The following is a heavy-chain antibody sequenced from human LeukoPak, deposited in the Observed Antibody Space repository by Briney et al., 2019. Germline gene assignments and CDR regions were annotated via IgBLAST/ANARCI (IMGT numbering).Heavy chain of an antibody. J-gene: IGHJ4*02. CDR1: S. D-gene: IGHD5-12*01. CDR3: ARGPSGYHNT. Sequence: SMNWVRQAPGKGLEWVSSISSSSSYLYYADSLKGRFTISRDNAKNSLYLQMNSLRAEDTAVYYCARGPSGYHNTGGQGTLVTVSS. V-gene: IGHV3-21*01. CDR2: ISSSSSYL.